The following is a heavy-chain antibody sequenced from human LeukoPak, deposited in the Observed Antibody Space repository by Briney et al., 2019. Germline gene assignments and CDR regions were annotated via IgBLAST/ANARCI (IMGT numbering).Heavy chain of an antibody. Sequence: SATLSLTCAVSGYSISSGYYWGWIRQPPGKGLEWIGSIYHSGSTSCNPSLKSRVTISVDTSKNQFSLKLSSVTAADTAVYYCARPRYYDRGFAFDIWGQGTMVTVSS. V-gene: IGHV4-38-2*01. CDR3: ARPRYYDRGFAFDI. J-gene: IGHJ3*02. CDR2: IYHSGST. D-gene: IGHD3-22*01. CDR1: GYSISSGYY.